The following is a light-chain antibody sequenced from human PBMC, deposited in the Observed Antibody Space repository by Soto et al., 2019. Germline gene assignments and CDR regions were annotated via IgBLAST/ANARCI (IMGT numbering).Light chain of an antibody. CDR2: DVS. CDR1: SSDVGAYNH. Sequence: QSALTQPASVSGSPGQSITISCTGTSSDVGAYNHVSWYQHHPGKAPKLMIYDVSNRPSGVSNRFSGSKSGYTASLTISGLLAEDEADYYCCSYRSGASPYYVFGTGTKVTV. V-gene: IGLV2-14*01. J-gene: IGLJ1*01. CDR3: CSYRSGASPYYV.